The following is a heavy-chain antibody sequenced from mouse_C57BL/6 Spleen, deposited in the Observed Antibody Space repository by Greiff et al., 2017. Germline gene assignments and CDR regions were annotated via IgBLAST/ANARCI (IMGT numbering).Heavy chain of an antibody. CDR2: INYDGSST. Sequence: EVMLVESEGGLVQPGSSMKLSCTASGFTFSDYYMAWVRQVPEKGLEWVANINYDGSSTYYLDSLKSRFIISRDNAKNILYLQMSSLKSEDTATYYCARDDYGSSGYFDVWGTGTTVTVSS. V-gene: IGHV5-16*01. D-gene: IGHD1-1*01. CDR3: ARDDYGSSGYFDV. J-gene: IGHJ1*03. CDR1: GFTFSDYY.